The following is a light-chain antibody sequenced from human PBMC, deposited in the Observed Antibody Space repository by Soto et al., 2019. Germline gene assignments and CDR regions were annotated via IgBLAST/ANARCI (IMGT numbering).Light chain of an antibody. CDR1: RAISNY. CDR2: DAS. J-gene: IGKJ4*01. Sequence: DIQMTQSPSSLSASVGDRVTITCQASRAISNYLNWYQHKPGKVPKLLIYDASKLETGVPSRFGGSGSGTDFTFTISSLQPEDVATYYCQQNDNFPPLTFGGGTKVEIK. V-gene: IGKV1-33*01. CDR3: QQNDNFPPLT.